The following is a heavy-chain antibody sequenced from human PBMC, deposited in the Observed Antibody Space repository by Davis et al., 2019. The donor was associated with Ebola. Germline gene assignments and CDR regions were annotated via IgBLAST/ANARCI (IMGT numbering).Heavy chain of an antibody. CDR1: GFTFSDLA. J-gene: IGHJ5*02. V-gene: IGHV3-73*01. CDR3: SRQPIGSSRLDP. D-gene: IGHD5/OR15-5a*01. Sequence: PGGSLRLSCAASGFTFSDLAIHWIRQASGRGLEWVGRIRSKADNYATGYLASVRGRFTVSRDDSKNTAYLQMHSLKIEDTAVYYCSRQPIGSSRLDPWGQGTRVTVSS. CDR2: IRSKADNYAT.